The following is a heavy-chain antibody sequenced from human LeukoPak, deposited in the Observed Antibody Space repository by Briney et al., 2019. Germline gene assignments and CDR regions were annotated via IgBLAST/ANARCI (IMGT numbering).Heavy chain of an antibody. D-gene: IGHD2-15*01. J-gene: IGHJ5*02. CDR1: GFTFSNAW. Sequence: PGGSLRLSCAASGFTFSNAWMSWVRQAPGKGLEWVGRTKSKTDGGTTDYAAPVKGRFTISRDDSKNTLYLQMNSLKTEDTAVYYCTTDSLLPWGQGTLVTVSS. V-gene: IGHV3-15*01. CDR3: TTDSLLP. CDR2: TKSKTDGGTT.